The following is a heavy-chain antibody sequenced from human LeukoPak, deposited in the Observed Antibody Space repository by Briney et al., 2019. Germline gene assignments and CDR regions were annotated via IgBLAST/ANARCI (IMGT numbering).Heavy chain of an antibody. V-gene: IGHV7-4-1*02. CDR1: GYTFISYS. Sequence: ASVKVSCKASGYTFISYSMNWVRQAPGQGLEWMGWINTNTGNPTYAQGFTGRFVFSLDTSVSTAYLQISSLKAEDTAVYYCARVVGCGGDCYSGISDYWGQGTLVTVSS. CDR3: ARVVGCGGDCYSGISDY. D-gene: IGHD2-21*02. CDR2: INTNTGNP. J-gene: IGHJ4*02.